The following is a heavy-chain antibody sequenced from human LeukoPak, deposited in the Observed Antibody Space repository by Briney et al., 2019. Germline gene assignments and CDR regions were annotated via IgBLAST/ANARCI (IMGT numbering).Heavy chain of an antibody. Sequence: QAGGSLRLSCAASGFTFSSYAMSWVRQAPGKGLEWVSAISGSGGSTYYADSVKGRFTISRDNSKNTLYLQMNSLRAEDTAVYYCATYYYDSSGYFDAFDIWGQGTMVTVSS. J-gene: IGHJ3*02. CDR2: ISGSGGST. D-gene: IGHD3-22*01. CDR3: ATYYYDSSGYFDAFDI. V-gene: IGHV3-23*01. CDR1: GFTFSSYA.